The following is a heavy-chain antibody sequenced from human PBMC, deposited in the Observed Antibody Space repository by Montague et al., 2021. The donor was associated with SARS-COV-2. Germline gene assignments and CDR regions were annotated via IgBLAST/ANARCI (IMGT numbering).Heavy chain of an antibody. CDR1: GGSFSDDH. V-gene: IGHV4-34*01. D-gene: IGHD1-1*01. J-gene: IGHJ4*02. CDR2: INHGGST. CDR3: ARAAPGY. Sequence: SETLSLTCAVYGGSFSDDHWPWIRQSPGEGLACIGQINHGGSTQYNPSLKSRVTISIDTSKKQFSLKLTSVTAADTAVYYCARAAPGYWGQGTLVTVSS.